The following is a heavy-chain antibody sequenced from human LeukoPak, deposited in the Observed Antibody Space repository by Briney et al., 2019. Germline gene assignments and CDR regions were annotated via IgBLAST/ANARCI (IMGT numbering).Heavy chain of an antibody. Sequence: SETLSLTCTVSGGSISRYYWRWIRQPPGQGLEWIGYIYYSGSTNYNPSLKSRVTISVDTSKNQFSLKLSSVTAADTAVYYCARPKGYDSSGYYHIDAIDIWGQGTMVTVSS. CDR3: ARPKGYDSSGYYHIDAIDI. CDR1: GGSISRYY. D-gene: IGHD3-22*01. CDR2: IYYSGST. V-gene: IGHV4-59*08. J-gene: IGHJ3*02.